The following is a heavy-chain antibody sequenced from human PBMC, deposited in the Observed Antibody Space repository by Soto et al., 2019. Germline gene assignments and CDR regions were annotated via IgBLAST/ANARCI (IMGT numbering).Heavy chain of an antibody. V-gene: IGHV1-46*01. D-gene: IGHD5-18*01. CDR3: ARPSSGKLWFTAFDI. Sequence: ASVKVSCKASGYTFTSYYMHWVRQAPGQGLEWMGIINPSGGSTSYAQKFQGRVTMTRDTSTSTVYMELSSLRSEDTAVYYCARPSSGKLWFTAFDIWGQGTMVTVSS. CDR2: INPSGGST. CDR1: GYTFTSYY. J-gene: IGHJ3*02.